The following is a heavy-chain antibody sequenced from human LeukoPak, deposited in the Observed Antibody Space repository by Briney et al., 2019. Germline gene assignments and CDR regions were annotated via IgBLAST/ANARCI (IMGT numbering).Heavy chain of an antibody. Sequence: GASVTVSCKASGGTFSSYAISWVRQAPGQGLEWMGGIIPIFGTANYAQKFQGRVTITADESTSTAYMELSSLRSEDTAVYYCATPLLSGYSNNVYYFDYWGQGTLVTVSS. CDR1: GGTFSSYA. V-gene: IGHV1-69*01. CDR2: IIPIFGTA. D-gene: IGHD4-11*01. J-gene: IGHJ4*02. CDR3: ATPLLSGYSNNVYYFDY.